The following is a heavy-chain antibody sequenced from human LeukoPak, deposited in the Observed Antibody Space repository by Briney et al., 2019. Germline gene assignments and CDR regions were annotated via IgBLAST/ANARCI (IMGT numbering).Heavy chain of an antibody. CDR3: ARDPQYYYDSSGAFDI. J-gene: IGHJ3*02. D-gene: IGHD3-22*01. CDR2: ISYDGSNK. CDR1: GFTFSSYA. Sequence: GGSLRLSCAASGFTFSSYAMHWVRQAPGKGLEWVAVISYDGSNKYYADSVKGRFTISRDNSKNTLYLQMNSLRAEDTAVYYCARDPQYYYDSSGAFDIWGQGTMVTVSS. V-gene: IGHV3-30-3*01.